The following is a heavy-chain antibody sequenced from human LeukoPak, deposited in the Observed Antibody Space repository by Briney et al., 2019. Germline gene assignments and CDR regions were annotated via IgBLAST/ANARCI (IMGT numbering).Heavy chain of an antibody. V-gene: IGHV3-21*01. CDR1: GFTFSSYS. CDR2: ISSSSSYI. Sequence: GGSLRLSCAASGFTFSSYSMNWVRQAPGKGLEWVSSISSSSSYIYYADSVKGRFTISRDNAKNSLYLQMNSLTAEDTAVYYCARALSPCAFDIWGQGTMVTVSS. D-gene: IGHD2/OR15-2a*01. J-gene: IGHJ3*02. CDR3: ARALSPCAFDI.